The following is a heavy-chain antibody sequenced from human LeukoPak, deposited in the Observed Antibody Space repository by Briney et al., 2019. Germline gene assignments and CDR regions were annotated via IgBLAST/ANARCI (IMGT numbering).Heavy chain of an antibody. Sequence: SETLSLTCTVSGGSISSYYWSWIRQPPGKGLEWIGYIYYSGSTNYNPSLKSRVTISVDTSKNQFSLKLSSVTAADTAVYYCARDSWEQWLVPRGSDYWGQGTLVTVSS. V-gene: IGHV4-59*01. J-gene: IGHJ4*02. CDR2: IYYSGST. D-gene: IGHD6-19*01. CDR1: GGSISSYY. CDR3: ARDSWEQWLVPRGSDY.